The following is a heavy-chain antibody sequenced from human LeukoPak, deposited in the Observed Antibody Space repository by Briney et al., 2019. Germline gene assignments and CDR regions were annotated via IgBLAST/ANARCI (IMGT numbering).Heavy chain of an antibody. CDR1: GFTFSSYE. J-gene: IGHJ5*02. D-gene: IGHD3-9*01. Sequence: GGSLRLACAASGFTFSSYEMNWVSQAPGKGLEWVSYISSSGSTIYYADSVKGRFTISRDNAKNSLYLQMNSLRAEDTAVYYCARDGGKYYDILTGRFDPWGQGTLVTVSS. CDR2: ISSSGSTI. CDR3: ARDGGKYYDILTGRFDP. V-gene: IGHV3-48*03.